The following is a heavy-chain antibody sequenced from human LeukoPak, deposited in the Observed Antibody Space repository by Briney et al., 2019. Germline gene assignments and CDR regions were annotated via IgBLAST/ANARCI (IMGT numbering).Heavy chain of an antibody. CDR2: IIPIFGTA. CDR3: ARDATYSSGWYPFHEAKKNYFDY. J-gene: IGHJ4*02. D-gene: IGHD6-19*01. V-gene: IGHV1-69*05. CDR1: GGTFSSYA. Sequence: SVKVSCKASGGTFSSYAISWVRQAPGQGLEWMGRIIPIFGTANYAQKFQGRVTITTDESTSTAYMEPSSLRSEDTAVYYCARDATYSSGWYPFHEAKKNYFDYWGQGTLVTVSS.